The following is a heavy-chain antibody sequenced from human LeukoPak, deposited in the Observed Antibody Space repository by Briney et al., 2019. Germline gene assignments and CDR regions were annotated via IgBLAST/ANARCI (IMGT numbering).Heavy chain of an antibody. Sequence: SETLSLTCTVSGGSISSYYWSWIRQPPGKGLEWIGYIYYSGSTNYNPSLKSRVTISVDTSKNQFSLKLSSVTAADTAVYYCAREHCSSTSCYLLYWFDPWGQGTLVTVSS. CDR1: GGSISSYY. CDR3: AREHCSSTSCYLLYWFDP. D-gene: IGHD2-2*01. V-gene: IGHV4-59*01. J-gene: IGHJ5*02. CDR2: IYYSGST.